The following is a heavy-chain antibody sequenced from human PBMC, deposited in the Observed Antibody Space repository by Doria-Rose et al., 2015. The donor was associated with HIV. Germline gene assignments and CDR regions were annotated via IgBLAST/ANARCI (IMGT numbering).Heavy chain of an antibody. V-gene: IGHV4-31*03. CDR1: GASVSSRGYY. D-gene: IGHD3-3*01. J-gene: IGHJ4*01. Sequence: TCIVSGASVSSRGYYWNWIRQVPGKGLESLGYTYYTGTSDYSPSLKSRLNMAVDTSKNQFSLKLSFVTVADTAVYYCARMGSYRELDYWGHGALVIVST. CDR3: ARMGSYRELDY. CDR2: TYYTGTS.